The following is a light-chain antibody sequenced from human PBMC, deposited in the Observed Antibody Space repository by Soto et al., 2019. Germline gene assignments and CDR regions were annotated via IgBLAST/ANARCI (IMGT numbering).Light chain of an antibody. CDR3: SSYTSSTTSV. CDR1: SSDVGGYNY. CDR2: EVS. J-gene: IGLJ1*01. Sequence: QSVLTQPASVSGSPGQSITISCTGTSSDVGGYNYVPWYQQHPGKAPKLMIYEVSNRPSGVSNRFSGSKSGNTASLTISGLRAEDQADYYCSSYTSSTTSVFGTGTKVTVL. V-gene: IGLV2-14*01.